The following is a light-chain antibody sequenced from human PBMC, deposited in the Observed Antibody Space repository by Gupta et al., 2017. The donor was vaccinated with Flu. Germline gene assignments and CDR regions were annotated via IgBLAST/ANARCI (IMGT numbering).Light chain of an antibody. CDR1: SRDIGSYNL. V-gene: IGLV2-23*01. CDR2: EGS. CDR3: CSNAGSSTLV. Sequence: QSALTQPASVSGPPGQSITISCTGTSRDIGSYNLVSWYQQHPGKAPKLMIYEGSKRPSGVSNRFSGSKSGNTAALTNPGRQAEGGADYYFCSNAGSSTLVFGGGTKLTVL. J-gene: IGLJ3*02.